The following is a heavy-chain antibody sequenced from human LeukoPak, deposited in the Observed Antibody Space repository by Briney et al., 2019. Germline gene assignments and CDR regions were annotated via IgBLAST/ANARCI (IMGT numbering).Heavy chain of an antibody. V-gene: IGHV3-74*01. CDR3: ARSDYFDN. CDR2: VKGDGSST. Sequence: PGGSLGLSCAASGFTFSGKWMHWVRQAPGKGLVWVSRVKGDGSSTSYADSVKGRFTISRDNAKNTLYLQMNSLRAEDTAVYYCARSDYFDNWGQGTLVIVSS. J-gene: IGHJ4*02. CDR1: GFTFSGKW.